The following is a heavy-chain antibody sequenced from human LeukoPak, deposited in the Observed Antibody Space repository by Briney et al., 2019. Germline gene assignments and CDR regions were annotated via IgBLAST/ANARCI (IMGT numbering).Heavy chain of an antibody. D-gene: IGHD3-16*01. CDR2: VYNSGDT. V-gene: IGHV4-59*08. CDR3: ARLKLGAYFDL. Sequence: SETLSLTCTVSGGSTSSDYWGWIRQSPGEGLEWVGYVYNSGDTGKNPSLKSRVTILLDTSKNQCSLKLTSVSAADTAVYYCARLKLGAYFDLWGRGTLVTVSS. J-gene: IGHJ2*01. CDR1: GGSTSSDY.